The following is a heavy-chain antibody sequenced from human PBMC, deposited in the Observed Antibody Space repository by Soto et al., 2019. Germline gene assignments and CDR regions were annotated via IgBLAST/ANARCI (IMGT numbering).Heavy chain of an antibody. CDR3: ARGERVDGDNCFEQ. J-gene: IGHJ5*02. CDR2: IYYSGST. D-gene: IGHD6-19*01. V-gene: IGHV4-31*03. Sequence: SETLSLTCTFSGFSISSVFYYWSCIRQHPGKGLEWIGYIYYSGSTYYNPSLKSRVTISVDTSKNQFSLKLSSVTAADTAVYYCARGERVDGDNCFEQWGQGTLVTVSS. CDR1: GFSISSVFYY.